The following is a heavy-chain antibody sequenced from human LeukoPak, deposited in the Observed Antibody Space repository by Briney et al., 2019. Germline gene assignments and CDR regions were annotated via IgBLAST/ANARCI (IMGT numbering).Heavy chain of an antibody. CDR2: INHSGST. CDR3: ARGHYDILTGLVDY. Sequence: PSETLSLTCAVYGGSFSGYYWSWIRQPPGKGLEWIGEINHSGSTNYNPSLKSRVTISVDTSKNQFSLKLSSVTAADTAVYYCARGHYDILTGLVDYWGQGTLVTVSS. V-gene: IGHV4-34*01. J-gene: IGHJ4*02. D-gene: IGHD3-9*01. CDR1: GGSFSGYY.